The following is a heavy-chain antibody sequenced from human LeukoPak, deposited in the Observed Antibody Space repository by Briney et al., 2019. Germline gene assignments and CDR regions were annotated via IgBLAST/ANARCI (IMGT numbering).Heavy chain of an antibody. J-gene: IGHJ4*02. CDR3: ARDNWIEAHYFDY. V-gene: IGHV3-11*04. D-gene: IGHD1-20*01. CDR2: LSSGGSMI. CDR1: GFTFSDYY. Sequence: GGSLRLSCAASGFTFSDYYINWIRQAPGMGLEWVAYLSSGGSMIYYADSVKGRFTISRDNAKNSLYLQMNSLRAEDTAVYYCARDNWIEAHYFDYWGQGTLVTVSS.